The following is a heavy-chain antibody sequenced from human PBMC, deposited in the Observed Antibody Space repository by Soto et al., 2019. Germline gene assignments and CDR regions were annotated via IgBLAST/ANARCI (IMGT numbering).Heavy chain of an antibody. CDR1: GFTFSSYA. Sequence: EVQLVESGGGLVQPGGSLRLSCAASGFTFSSYAMHWVRQAPGKGLEYVSAISSNGGSTNYANSVKGRFTISRDNSKNTLYLQMGSLRAEDMAVYYCARGIVVVTATYFPHWGQGTLVTVSS. CDR3: ARGIVVVTATYFPH. D-gene: IGHD2-21*02. V-gene: IGHV3-64*01. J-gene: IGHJ1*01. CDR2: ISSNGGST.